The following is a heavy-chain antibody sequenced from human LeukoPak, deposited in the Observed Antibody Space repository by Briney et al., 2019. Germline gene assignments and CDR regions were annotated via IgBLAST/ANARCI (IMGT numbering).Heavy chain of an antibody. V-gene: IGHV3-15*01. Sequence: GGSLRLSCEASGFTFTNAWMSWGRQAPGEGLEGGGRIRRKTDGGTADYAAPVMGRFTISRDDSNNTLYLQMNSLKTEDTAVYYCISGFCSSASCYAWGRGTLVIVSS. D-gene: IGHD2-2*01. J-gene: IGHJ4*02. CDR3: ISGFCSSASCYA. CDR2: IRRKTDGGTA. CDR1: GFTFTNAW.